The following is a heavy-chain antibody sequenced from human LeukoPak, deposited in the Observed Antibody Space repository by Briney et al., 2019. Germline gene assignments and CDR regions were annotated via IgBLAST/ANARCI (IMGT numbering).Heavy chain of an antibody. J-gene: IGHJ5*02. D-gene: IGHD3-10*01. Sequence: PSETLSLTCTVSGGSISSYYWSWIRQPPGKGLEWIGYIYYSGSTNYNPSLKSRVTISVDTSKNQFSLKLSSVTAADTAVYYCARAHSDYYGSGSSRSEGWFDPWGQGTLVTVSP. CDR2: IYYSGST. CDR1: GGSISSYY. V-gene: IGHV4-59*01. CDR3: ARAHSDYYGSGSSRSEGWFDP.